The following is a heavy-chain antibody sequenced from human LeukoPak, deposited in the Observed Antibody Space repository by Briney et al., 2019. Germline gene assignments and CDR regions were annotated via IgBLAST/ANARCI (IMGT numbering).Heavy chain of an antibody. CDR2: IKQDGSEK. CDR1: ESTFSNYW. D-gene: IGHD1-14*01. CDR3: AKGGLTTPLHY. V-gene: IGHV3-7*03. J-gene: IGHJ4*02. Sequence: GGSLRLSCTDSESTFSNYWMSWVRQAPGKGLEWVANIKQDGSEKYYVDSVRGRFTISRDNAENSLYLQMNSLRAEDTAVYYCAKGGLTTPLHYWGQGTLVTVSS.